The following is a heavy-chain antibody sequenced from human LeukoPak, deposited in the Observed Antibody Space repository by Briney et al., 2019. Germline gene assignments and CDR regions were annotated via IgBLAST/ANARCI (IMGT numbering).Heavy chain of an antibody. CDR2: IYTSGST. J-gene: IGHJ4*02. V-gene: IGHV4-61*02. D-gene: IGHD3-22*01. CDR3: ARSDYYYDSCGLD. CDR1: GGSISSGSYY. Sequence: SETLSLTCTVSGGSISSGSYYWSWIRQPAGKGLEWIGRIYTSGSTNYNPSLKSRVTISVDTSKNQFSLKLSSVTAADTAVYFCARSDYYYDSCGLDWGQGTLVTVSS.